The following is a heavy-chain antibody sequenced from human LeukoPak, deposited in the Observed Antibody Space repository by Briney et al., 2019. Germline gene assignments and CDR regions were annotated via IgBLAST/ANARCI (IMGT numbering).Heavy chain of an antibody. CDR1: GYTFTTYN. CDR2: IIPIFGTA. Sequence: ASVTVSFKASGYTFTTYNISWVRQAPGQGLEWMGGIIPIFGTANYAQKFQGRVTITADESTSTAYMELSSLRSEDTAVYYCARGILGYCSSTSCYDWFDPWGQGTLVTVSS. V-gene: IGHV1-69*13. J-gene: IGHJ5*02. D-gene: IGHD2-2*01. CDR3: ARGILGYCSSTSCYDWFDP.